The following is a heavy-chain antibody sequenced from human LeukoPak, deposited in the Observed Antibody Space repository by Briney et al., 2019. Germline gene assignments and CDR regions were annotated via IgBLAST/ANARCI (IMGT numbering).Heavy chain of an antibody. CDR2: IKSKTDGGRT. J-gene: IGHJ4*02. V-gene: IGHV3-15*01. CDR3: ATDTH. CDR1: GGSFSGYY. Sequence: NTSETLSLTCAVYGGSFSGYYWSWVRQAPGKGLEWVGRIKSKTDGGRTDYAAPVKGRFTISRDDSKNTLFLQMHSLKTEDTAVYYCATDTHWGQGTLVTVSS.